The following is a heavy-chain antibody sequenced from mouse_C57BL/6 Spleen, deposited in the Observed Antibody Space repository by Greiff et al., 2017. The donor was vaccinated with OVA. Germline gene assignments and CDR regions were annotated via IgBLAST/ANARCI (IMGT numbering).Heavy chain of an antibody. CDR3: ARGGTTVVATGAMDY. CDR2: IHPTSGST. CDR1: GYTFTSYW. Sequence: QVYVKQPGAELVKPGASVKLSCKASGYTFTSYWMHWVKQRPGQGLEWIGMIHPTSGSTNYNEKFKSKATLTVDKSSSTAYMQLSSLTSEDSAVYYCARGGTTVVATGAMDYWGQGTSVTVSS. J-gene: IGHJ4*01. V-gene: IGHV1-64*01. D-gene: IGHD1-1*01.